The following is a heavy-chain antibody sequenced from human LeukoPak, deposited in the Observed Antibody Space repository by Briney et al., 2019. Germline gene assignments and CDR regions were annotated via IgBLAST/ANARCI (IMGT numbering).Heavy chain of an antibody. J-gene: IGHJ4*02. D-gene: IGHD2-15*01. V-gene: IGHV3-7*03. CDR3: AREVGYCSGGSCCFGFDY. CDR1: GFTFSSYW. Sequence: GGSLRLSCAASGFTFSSYWMSWVRQAPGKGLEWVANIKQDGSEKYYVDSVKGRFTISRDNAKNSLYLQMNSLRAEDTAVYYCAREVGYCSGGSCCFGFDYWGQGTLVTVSS. CDR2: IKQDGSEK.